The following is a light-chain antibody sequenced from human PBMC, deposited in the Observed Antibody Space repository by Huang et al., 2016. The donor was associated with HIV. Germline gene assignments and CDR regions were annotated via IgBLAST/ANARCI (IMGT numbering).Light chain of an antibody. CDR3: QQYNNWPRT. CDR2: AAA. CDR1: QIVSSN. Sequence: EIVMTQSPATLSVSPGERATLSCRASQIVSSNLAWYPQKPGQAPRLLIYAAATRATGIPARFSGSGSGTEFTLTISSLQSEDFAVYYCQQYNNWPRTFGQGTKVEIK. V-gene: IGKV3-15*01. J-gene: IGKJ1*01.